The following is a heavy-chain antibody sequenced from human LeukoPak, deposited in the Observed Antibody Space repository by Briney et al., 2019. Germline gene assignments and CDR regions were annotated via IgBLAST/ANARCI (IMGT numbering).Heavy chain of an antibody. CDR3: AREDTAMLLWVS. J-gene: IGHJ5*02. D-gene: IGHD5-18*01. Sequence: ASVKVSCKASGYRFSGYGIHWVRQAPGQRLEWLGWINGGNGNTKYSPKFQGRITIIRDASATTAYMELTSLRSEDTAIYYCAREDTAMLLWVSWGQGTLVTVSS. CDR2: INGGNGNT. V-gene: IGHV1-3*01. CDR1: GYRFSGYG.